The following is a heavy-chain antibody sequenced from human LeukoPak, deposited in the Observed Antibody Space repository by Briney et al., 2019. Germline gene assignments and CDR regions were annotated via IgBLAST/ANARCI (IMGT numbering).Heavy chain of an antibody. V-gene: IGHV3-21*01. D-gene: IGHD3-22*01. CDR3: ATLPYYYDSSGSYYFDY. Sequence: GGSLRLSCAASGFTFSSYEMNWVRQAPGKGLEWVSSISSSSTYIHYADSVKGRFTISRDNAKNTLDLQMNSLRVEDTAVYYCATLPYYYDSSGSYYFDYWGQGTLVTVSS. CDR1: GFTFSSYE. J-gene: IGHJ4*02. CDR2: ISSSSTYI.